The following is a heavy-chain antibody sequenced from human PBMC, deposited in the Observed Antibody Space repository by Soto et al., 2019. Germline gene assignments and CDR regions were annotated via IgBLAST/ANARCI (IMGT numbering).Heavy chain of an antibody. D-gene: IGHD3-22*01. Sequence: QVQLVQSGAEVKKPGSSVKVSCKASGGTFSSYAISWVRQAPGQGLEWMGGIIPIFGTANYAQKFQGRVTITADESMSTAYMELSSLRSEETAVYYCAREARYYDSRWFDPWGQGTLVTVSS. V-gene: IGHV1-69*01. CDR2: IIPIFGTA. CDR3: AREARYYDSRWFDP. CDR1: GGTFSSYA. J-gene: IGHJ5*02.